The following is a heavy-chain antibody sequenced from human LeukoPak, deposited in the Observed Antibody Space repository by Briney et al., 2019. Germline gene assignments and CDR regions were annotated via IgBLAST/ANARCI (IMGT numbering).Heavy chain of an antibody. D-gene: IGHD3-10*01. CDR1: GYTFTSYG. CDR2: ISAYNGNT. CDR3: ARGELWFGELSSNSYMDV. Sequence: ASVKVSCKASGYTFTSYGISWVRQAPGQGLEWMGWISAYNGNTNYAQKLQGRVTMTTDTSTSTAYMELRSLRSDDTAVYYCARGELWFGELSSNSYMDVWGKGTTVTISS. V-gene: IGHV1-18*01. J-gene: IGHJ6*03.